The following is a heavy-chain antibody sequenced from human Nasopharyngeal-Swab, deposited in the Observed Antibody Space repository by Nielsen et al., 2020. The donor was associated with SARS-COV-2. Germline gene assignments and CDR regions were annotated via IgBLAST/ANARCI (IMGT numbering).Heavy chain of an antibody. CDR3: ARAYGDYHY. J-gene: IGHJ4*02. D-gene: IGHD4-17*01. Sequence: SETLSLTCAVYGGSFSGYYWSWIRQPPGKGLEWIGEINHSGSTNYNPSLKSRVTISVDTSKNKFSLKLSSVTAADTAVYYCARAYGDYHYWGQGTLVTVSS. CDR2: INHSGST. CDR1: GGSFSGYY. V-gene: IGHV4-34*01.